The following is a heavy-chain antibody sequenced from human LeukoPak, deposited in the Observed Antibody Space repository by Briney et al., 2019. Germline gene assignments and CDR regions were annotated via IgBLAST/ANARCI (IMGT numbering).Heavy chain of an antibody. CDR2: FDPEDGET. J-gene: IGHJ4*02. D-gene: IGHD1-26*01. Sequence: ASVKVSCKVSGTYTHIELSMHWVRQAPGKGLEWMGGFDPEDGETIYAQKFKGRVTMTEDTSTDTAYMDLSSLRSEDTAVYYCATLLGETHFFDYWGQGTLVTVSS. CDR1: GTYTHIELS. V-gene: IGHV1-24*01. CDR3: ATLLGETHFFDY.